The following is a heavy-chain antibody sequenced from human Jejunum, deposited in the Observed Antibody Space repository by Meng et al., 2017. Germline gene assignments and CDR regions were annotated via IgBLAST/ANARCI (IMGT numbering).Heavy chain of an antibody. D-gene: IGHD3-16*01. CDR1: GGYINKENW. CDR2: IYHGGNT. Sequence: QVQLQESGPGLVKPSGTLSLTCAVSGGYINKENWWSWVRQSPERGLEWIGEIYHGGNTNYNPSLKRRATMSVDESTNQMSLKLTSVTAADTAVYYCVRGEFVMLARFDFWGQGILVTVSS. J-gene: IGHJ4*02. CDR3: VRGEFVMLARFDF. V-gene: IGHV4-4*02.